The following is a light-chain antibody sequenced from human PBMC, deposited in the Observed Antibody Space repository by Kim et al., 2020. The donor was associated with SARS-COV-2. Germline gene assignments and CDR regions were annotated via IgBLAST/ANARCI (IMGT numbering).Light chain of an antibody. CDR1: QSISSR. J-gene: IGKJ1*01. CDR2: DAS. V-gene: IGKV1-5*01. Sequence: SASVGDRVTITCRASQSISSRLAWYQQKPGKAPKLLIYDASSLQSGVPSRFAGSGSGTEFTLTISSLQPDDFATYYCQQYKSYRTFGQGTKVEIK. CDR3: QQYKSYRT.